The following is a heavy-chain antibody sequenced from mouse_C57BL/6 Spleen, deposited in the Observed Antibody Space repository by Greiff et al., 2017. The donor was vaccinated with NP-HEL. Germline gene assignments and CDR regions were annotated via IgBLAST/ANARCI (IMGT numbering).Heavy chain of an antibody. V-gene: IGHV1-52*01. CDR3: ARSPYGSSLFAY. D-gene: IGHD1-1*01. CDR1: GYTFTSYW. J-gene: IGHJ3*01. CDR2: IDPSDSET. Sequence: QVHVKQPGAELVRPGSSVKLSCKASGYTFTSYWMHWVKQRPIQGLEWIGNIDPSDSETHYNQKFKDKATLTVDKSSSTAYMQLSSLTSEDSAVYYCARSPYGSSLFAYWGQGTLVTVSA.